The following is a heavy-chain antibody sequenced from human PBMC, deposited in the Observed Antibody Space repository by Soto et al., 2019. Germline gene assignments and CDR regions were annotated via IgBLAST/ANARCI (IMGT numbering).Heavy chain of an antibody. CDR1: GGTFSSYA. Sequence: QVQLVQSGAEVKKPGSAVKVSCKASGGTFSSYAISWVRQAPGQGLEWMGGIIPIFGTANYAQKFQGRVTITADESTSTAYMELSRLRSEDTAVYYCARIHLYDSSGYYHNWFDPWGQGTLVTVSS. V-gene: IGHV1-69*01. CDR3: ARIHLYDSSGYYHNWFDP. J-gene: IGHJ5*02. CDR2: IIPIFGTA. D-gene: IGHD3-22*01.